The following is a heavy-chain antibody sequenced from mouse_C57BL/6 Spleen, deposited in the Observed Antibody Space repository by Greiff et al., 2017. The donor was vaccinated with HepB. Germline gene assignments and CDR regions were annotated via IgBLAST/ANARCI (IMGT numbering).Heavy chain of an antibody. CDR1: GFTFSSYA. CDR3: ARENSGFAY. Sequence: EVQLMESGGGLVKPGGSLKLSCAASGFTFSSYAMSWVRQTPEKRLEWVATISDGGSYTYYPDNVKGRFTISRDNAKNNLYLQMSHLKSEDTAMYYCARENSGFAYWGQGTLVTVSA. CDR2: ISDGGSYT. V-gene: IGHV5-4*01. J-gene: IGHJ3*01.